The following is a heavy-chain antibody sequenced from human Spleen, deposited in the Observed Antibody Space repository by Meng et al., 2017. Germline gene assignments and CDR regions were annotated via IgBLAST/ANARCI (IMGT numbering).Heavy chain of an antibody. CDR3: ARGPTTMAHDFDY. V-gene: IGHV4-34*01. CDR2: INHSGST. D-gene: IGHD4-11*01. CDR1: GWSFSDYY. J-gene: IGHJ4*02. Sequence: QGAQPQVCWGVLMFSGTLSLTCVVSGWSFSDYYWGWIRQPPGKGLEWIGEINHSGSTNYNPSLESRAAISVDTSQNNLSLKLSSVTAADSAVYYCARGPTTMAHDFDYWGQGTLVTVSS.